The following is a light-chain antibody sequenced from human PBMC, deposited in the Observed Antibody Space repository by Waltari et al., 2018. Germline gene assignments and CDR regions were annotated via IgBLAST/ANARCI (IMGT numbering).Light chain of an antibody. CDR2: DAS. CDR3: QQRSNWPYT. V-gene: IGKV3-11*01. J-gene: IGKJ2*01. Sequence: EIVLTQSPATLSLSPGERATLSCRASQTVRSDLAWYQQKLGQAPRLLIFDASSRAPGIPAKFSGSGSGTDFTLTVSNLEPEDFAVYYCQQRSNWPYTFGQGTRVEIK. CDR1: QTVRSD.